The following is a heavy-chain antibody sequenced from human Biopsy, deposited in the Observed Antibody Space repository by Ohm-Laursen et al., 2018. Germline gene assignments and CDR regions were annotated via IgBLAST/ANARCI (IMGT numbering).Heavy chain of an antibody. V-gene: IGHV1-69*04. J-gene: IGHJ4*02. CDR1: TGTFASYG. Sequence: PSVKVSCKTSTGTFASYGVTWVRQAPGQGLEWMGRIIPILRTTTYAPKFQGRVTFTADKSSSTAYLELSSLTSEDTAMFYCAREAIGYQLPCDDWGQGTLVTVSS. D-gene: IGHD2-15*01. CDR3: AREAIGYQLPCDD. CDR2: IIPILRTT.